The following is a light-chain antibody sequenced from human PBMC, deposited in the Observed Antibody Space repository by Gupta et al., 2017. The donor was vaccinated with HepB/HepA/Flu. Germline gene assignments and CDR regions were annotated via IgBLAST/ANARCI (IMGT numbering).Light chain of an antibody. Sequence: IVLTPSSAALSLSPGERATLSCRASQSVSSNYLAWYQQKPGQAPSLLIYGASSRATGIPDTCSGSWSGAYSTITSSRLAHEDLVVYYCKQTGSSHWTFGQGTKVEIK. J-gene: IGKJ1*01. CDR1: QSVSSNY. CDR2: GAS. CDR3: KQTGSSHWT. V-gene: IGKV3-20*01.